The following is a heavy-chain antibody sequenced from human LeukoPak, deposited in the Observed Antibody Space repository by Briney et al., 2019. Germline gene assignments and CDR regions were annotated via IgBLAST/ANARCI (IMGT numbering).Heavy chain of an antibody. CDR2: IKQGASDK. D-gene: IGHD7-27*01. J-gene: IGHJ4*02. V-gene: IGHV3-7*01. CDR1: GFTFSIYW. CDR3: VRGSGWGADY. Sequence: PGGSLRLSCAASGFTFSIYWMTWVRQAPGKGLEWMATIKQGASDKLYVDSVKGRFTISRDNAKSSLYLQMNSLRAEDTAVYYCVRGSGWGADYWGQGTLLTVSS.